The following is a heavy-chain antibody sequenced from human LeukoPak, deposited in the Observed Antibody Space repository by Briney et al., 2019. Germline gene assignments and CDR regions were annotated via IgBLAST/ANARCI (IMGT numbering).Heavy chain of an antibody. CDR3: ARSNVDTAMVTYPKPFDY. J-gene: IGHJ4*02. Sequence: PGGSLRLSCAASGFTFSSYWMSWVRQAPGKGLEWVANIKQDGSEKYYVDSVKGRFTISRDNAKNSLYLQMNSLRAEDTAVYYCARSNVDTAMVTYPKPFDYWGQGTLVTVSS. CDR1: GFTFSSYW. CDR2: IKQDGSEK. D-gene: IGHD5-18*01. V-gene: IGHV3-7*01.